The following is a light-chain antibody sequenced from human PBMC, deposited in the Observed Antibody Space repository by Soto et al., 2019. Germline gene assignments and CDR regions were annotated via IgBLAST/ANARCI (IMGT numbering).Light chain of an antibody. CDR1: QSVSSN. J-gene: IGKJ5*01. CDR2: GAS. Sequence: EIVMTQSPATLSASPGERATLSCRASQSVSSNLAWYQQKPGQTPRLLIYGASTRATVIPASFSDSGSGTKVIHTISSIQSDDFAIKYCQQYSNWIITLGQGTRLEI. V-gene: IGKV3-15*01. CDR3: QQYSNWIIT.